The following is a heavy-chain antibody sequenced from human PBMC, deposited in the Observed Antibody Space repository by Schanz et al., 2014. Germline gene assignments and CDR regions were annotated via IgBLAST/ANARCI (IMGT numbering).Heavy chain of an antibody. J-gene: IGHJ6*02. CDR1: GFTFSNHA. Sequence: EVQLLESGGGLVQPGGSLRLSCAASGFTFSNHALSWVRQAPGKGLEWVSGIGGSGDSTHYADSVKGRFIISRDNSKNTLYLQVNSLRAEDTAVYYCRLWFGELYYGVDVWGQGTTXTVSS. CDR2: IGGSGDST. V-gene: IGHV3-23*01. D-gene: IGHD3-10*01. CDR3: RLWFGELYYGVDV.